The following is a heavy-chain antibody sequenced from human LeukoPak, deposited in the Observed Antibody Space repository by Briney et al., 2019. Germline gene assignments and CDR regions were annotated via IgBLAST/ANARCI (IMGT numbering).Heavy chain of an antibody. CDR1: GYTFTGYY. V-gene: IGHV1-2*06. D-gene: IGHD3-16*02. CDR3: AREASTYYDCVWGSYREDFDY. CDR2: INPNSGGT. J-gene: IGHJ4*02. Sequence: ASVKVSCKASGYTFTGYYMHWVRQAPGQGLEWMGRINPNSGGTNYAQKFQGRVTMTRDTSISTAYMELSRLRSDDTAVYYCAREASTYYDCVWGSYREDFDYWGQGTLVTVSS.